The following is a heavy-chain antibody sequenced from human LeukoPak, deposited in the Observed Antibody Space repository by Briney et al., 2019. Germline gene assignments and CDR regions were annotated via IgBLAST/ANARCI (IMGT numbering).Heavy chain of an antibody. V-gene: IGHV4-39*07. J-gene: IGHJ4*02. D-gene: IGHD3-16*01. CDR3: ARYAKNYVWGSYRTAWLFDY. Sequence: SETLSLTCTVSGGSISSSPYYWGWIRQPPGTGLEWIGSIYYSGTTHYNPSLESRVTISVDTSKNQFSLKLASVTAADTAVYYCARYAKNYVWGSYRTAWLFDYWGQGTLVTVSS. CDR2: IYYSGTT. CDR1: GGSISSSPYY.